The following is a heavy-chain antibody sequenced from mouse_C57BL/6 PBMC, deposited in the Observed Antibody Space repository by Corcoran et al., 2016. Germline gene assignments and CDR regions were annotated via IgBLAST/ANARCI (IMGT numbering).Heavy chain of an antibody. Sequence: QIQLVQSGPELKKPGETVKISCKASGYTFTTYGMSWVKQAPGKGLKWMGWINTYSGVPTYADDFKGRFAFSLETSASTAYLQINNLKNEDTATYFCARSGSYDYFDYWGQGTTLTVSS. J-gene: IGHJ2*01. V-gene: IGHV9-3*01. CDR3: ARSGSYDYFDY. CDR2: INTYSGVP. CDR1: GYTFTTYG. D-gene: IGHD1-1*02.